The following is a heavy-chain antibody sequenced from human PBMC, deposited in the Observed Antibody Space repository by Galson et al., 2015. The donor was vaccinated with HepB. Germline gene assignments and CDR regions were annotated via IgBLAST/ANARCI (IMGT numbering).Heavy chain of an antibody. Sequence: SVKVSCKACGGTFSSYAISWVRQAPGQGLEWMGGIIPIFGTANYAQKFQGRVTMTADESTSTAYMELGSLRSEDTAVYYCGGEMAAAGTEGDSYYYYGMDVWGQGTTVTVSS. V-gene: IGHV1-69*13. CDR2: IIPIFGTA. CDR3: GGEMAAAGTEGDSYYYYGMDV. D-gene: IGHD6-13*01. CDR1: GGTFSSYA. J-gene: IGHJ6*02.